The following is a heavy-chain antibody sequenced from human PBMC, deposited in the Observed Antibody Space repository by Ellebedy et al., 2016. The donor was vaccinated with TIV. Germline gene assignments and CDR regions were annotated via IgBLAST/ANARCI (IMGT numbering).Heavy chain of an antibody. D-gene: IGHD2-21*02. V-gene: IGHV3-53*01. Sequence: PSETLSLTCAVYGGSFSGYYWSWVRQAPGKGLEWVSVIYSGGGTYYADSVKGRFTISRDNSKNTLYLQMNSLRAEDTAVYYCVRSIVVVTAGVYDAFDIWGQGTMVTVSS. J-gene: IGHJ3*02. CDR2: IYSGGGT. CDR1: GGSFSGYY. CDR3: VRSIVVVTAGVYDAFDI.